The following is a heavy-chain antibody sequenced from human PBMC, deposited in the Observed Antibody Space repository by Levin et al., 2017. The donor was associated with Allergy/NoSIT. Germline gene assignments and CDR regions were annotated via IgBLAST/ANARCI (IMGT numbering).Heavy chain of an antibody. J-gene: IGHJ4*02. CDR2: IYYSGST. CDR3: ARQPVNYDFWSGYGSWYFDY. CDR1: GGSISSYY. D-gene: IGHD3-3*01. Sequence: PSETLSLICTVSGGSISSYYWSWIRQPPGKGLEWIGYIYYSGSTNYNPSLKSRVTISVDTSKNQFSLKLSSVTAADTAVYYCARQPVNYDFWSGYGSWYFDYWGQGTLVTVSS. V-gene: IGHV4-59*08.